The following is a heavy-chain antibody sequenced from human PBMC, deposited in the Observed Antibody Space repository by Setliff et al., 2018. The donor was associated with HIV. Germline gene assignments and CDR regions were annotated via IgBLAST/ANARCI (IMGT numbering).Heavy chain of an antibody. Sequence: PSETLSLTCTVSGGSIDSSDYYWGWIRQPPGKGLEWIGSIFYSGRSMYNPSLRSRVTIWVDTSKNQLSLSVTSVTAADTAVYYCASRVPAARHFDYWGQGTLVTVSS. CDR3: ASRVPAARHFDY. CDR2: IFYSGRS. J-gene: IGHJ4*02. D-gene: IGHD2-2*01. V-gene: IGHV4-39*07. CDR1: GGSIDSSDYY.